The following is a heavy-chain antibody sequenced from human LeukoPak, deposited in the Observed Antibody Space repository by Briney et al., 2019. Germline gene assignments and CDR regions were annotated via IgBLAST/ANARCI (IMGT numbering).Heavy chain of an antibody. Sequence: KPSQTLSLTCTVSGGSISSGNYYWSWLRQPPGKGLDWFGCSYYSDSTYYNPSLKSRATITVDTSKIQFSLKLSSVTGADTGVYYCARGYGDYVSPSFFDPWGKGTLVTVSS. CDR3: ARGYGDYVSPSFFDP. CDR1: GGSISSGNYY. CDR2: SYYSDST. V-gene: IGHV4-30-4*01. J-gene: IGHJ5*02. D-gene: IGHD4-17*01.